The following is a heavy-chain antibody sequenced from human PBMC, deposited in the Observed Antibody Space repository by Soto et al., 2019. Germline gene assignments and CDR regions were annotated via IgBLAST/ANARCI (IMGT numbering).Heavy chain of an antibody. CDR3: AREGNGSSWHFRGRSDGMDV. CDR2: IIPIFGTA. Sequence: ASVKVSCKASGGTFSSYAISWVRQAPGQGLEWMGGIIPIFGTANYAQKFQGRVTITADESTSTAYMELSSLRSEDTAVYYCAREGNGSSWHFRGRSDGMDVWGQGTTVTVSS. CDR1: GGTFSSYA. D-gene: IGHD6-13*01. J-gene: IGHJ6*02. V-gene: IGHV1-69*13.